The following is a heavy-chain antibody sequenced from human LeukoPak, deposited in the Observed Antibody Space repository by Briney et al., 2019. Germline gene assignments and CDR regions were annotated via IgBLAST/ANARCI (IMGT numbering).Heavy chain of an antibody. CDR3: ARDQEQWPDY. Sequence: GRSLRLSCAASGFTFSSYAMHWVRQAPGKGLEWVVVISYDGSNKYYADSVKGRFTISRDNSKNTLYLQMNSLRAEDTAVYYCARDQEQWPDYWGQGTLVTVSS. J-gene: IGHJ4*02. D-gene: IGHD6-19*01. CDR1: GFTFSSYA. CDR2: ISYDGSNK. V-gene: IGHV3-30-3*01.